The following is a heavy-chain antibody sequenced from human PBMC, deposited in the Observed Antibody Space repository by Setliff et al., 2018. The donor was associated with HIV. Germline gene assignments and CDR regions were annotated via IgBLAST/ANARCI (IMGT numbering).Heavy chain of an antibody. CDR3: ARNPRIAVAGTDYYYYMDV. V-gene: IGHV1-46*01. CDR1: GYTFTGYY. CDR2: INPSGGST. Sequence: ASVKVSCKASGYTFTGYYMHWVRQAPGQGLEWMGIINPSGGSTSYAQKFQGRVTMTRDTSTSTVYMELSSLRSEDTAVYYCARNPRIAVAGTDYYYYMDVWGKGTTVTVSS. D-gene: IGHD6-19*01. J-gene: IGHJ6*03.